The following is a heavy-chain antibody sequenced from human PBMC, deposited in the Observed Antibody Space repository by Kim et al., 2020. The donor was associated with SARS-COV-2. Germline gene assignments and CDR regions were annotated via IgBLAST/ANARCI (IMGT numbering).Heavy chain of an antibody. CDR3: ARWTSTSYY. CDR2: IKQDGTDK. V-gene: IGHV3-7*01. D-gene: IGHD2-2*01. CDR1: GFRLGDYW. J-gene: IGHJ4*02. Sequence: GGSLRLSCAASGFRLGDYWMNWVRQAPGKGLEWVANIKQDGTDKHYVDSVKGRFTISRDNAKNSLYLQMNSLRAEDTAVYYCARWTSTSYYWGQGTLVTVSS.